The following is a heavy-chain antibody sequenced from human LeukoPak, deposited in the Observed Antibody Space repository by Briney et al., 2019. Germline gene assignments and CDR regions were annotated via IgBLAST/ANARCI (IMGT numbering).Heavy chain of an antibody. Sequence: SGGPLRPSCAACGFTSVVNGIHWVRKAPGKGLKGVAVISYDGSNKYYADSVKGRFTISRDNSKNTLYLQMNSLRAEDTAVYYCARYCSSTSCYLDYYYGMDVWGQGTTVTVSS. D-gene: IGHD2-2*01. CDR1: GFTSVVNG. CDR3: ARYCSSTSCYLDYYYGMDV. V-gene: IGHV3-30*03. J-gene: IGHJ6*02. CDR2: ISYDGSNK.